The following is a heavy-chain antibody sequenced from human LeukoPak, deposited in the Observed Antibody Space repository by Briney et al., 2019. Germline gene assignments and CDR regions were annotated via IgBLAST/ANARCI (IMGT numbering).Heavy chain of an antibody. CDR3: ARSGRFLEWLGY. CDR2: INHSGST. D-gene: IGHD3-3*01. Sequence: SETLSLTRAVYGGSFSGYYWSWIRQPPGKGLEWIGEINHSGSTNYNPSLKSRVTISVDTSKNQFSLKLSSVTAADTAVYYCARSGRFLEWLGYWGQGTLVTVSS. V-gene: IGHV4-34*01. J-gene: IGHJ4*02. CDR1: GGSFSGYY.